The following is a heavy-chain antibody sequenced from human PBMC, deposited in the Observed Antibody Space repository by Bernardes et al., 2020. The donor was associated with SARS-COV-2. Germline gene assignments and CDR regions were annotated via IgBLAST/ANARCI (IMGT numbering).Heavy chain of an antibody. CDR3: ARDHPGNDAFDS. Sequence: SEPLSLTCTVSGGSISTYYWSWIRQPPGKGLEWIGYIYYSGSTNYNPSLKTRVTMSVDTSQKQFSLKLSSVTAADTAVYYCARDHPGNDAFDSWGQGTMVTVSS. V-gene: IGHV4-59*01. CDR1: GGSISTYY. J-gene: IGHJ3*02. CDR2: IYYSGST.